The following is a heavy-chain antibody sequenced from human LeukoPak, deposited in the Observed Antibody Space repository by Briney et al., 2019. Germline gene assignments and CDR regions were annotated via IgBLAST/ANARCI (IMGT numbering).Heavy chain of an antibody. CDR1: GITFSNYA. J-gene: IGHJ4*02. V-gene: IGHV3-23*01. CDR2: ISGSAHKI. D-gene: IGHD5-18*01. Sequence: GGSLRLSCVASGITFSNYAVSWVRQAPEKGLDWVSVISGSAHKIRYAGSVKGRFTISRDNSENIVYLQMNNLRVEDTAVYYCAGRPTGYSSGYIHWGQGTLVTVSS. CDR3: AGRPTGYSSGYIH.